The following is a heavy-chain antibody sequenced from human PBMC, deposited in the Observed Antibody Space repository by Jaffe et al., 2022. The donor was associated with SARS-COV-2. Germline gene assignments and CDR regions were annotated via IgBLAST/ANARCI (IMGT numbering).Heavy chain of an antibody. V-gene: IGHV4-34*01. CDR1: GGSFSGYY. Sequence: QVQLQQWGAGLLKPSETLSLTCAVYGGSFSGYYWSWIRQPPGKGLEWIGEINHSGSTNYNPSLKSRVTISVDTSKNQFSLKLSSVTAADTAVYYCARGEAPDYYYYYGMDVWGQGTTVTVSS. CDR2: INHSGST. CDR3: ARGEAPDYYYYYGMDV. J-gene: IGHJ6*02.